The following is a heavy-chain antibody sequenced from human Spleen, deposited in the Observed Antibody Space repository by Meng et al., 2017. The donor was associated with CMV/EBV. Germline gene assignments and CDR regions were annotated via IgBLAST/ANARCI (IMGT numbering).Heavy chain of an antibody. CDR3: VRDDSGSYFGN. CDR2: IYPRDSDT. J-gene: IGHJ4*02. CDR1: GYTFSIYW. D-gene: IGHD1-26*01. Sequence: KVSCKASGYTFSIYWIGWVRQRPGKGLEWVGIIYPRDSDTKYSPSFQGQVTISADKSINTAYLQWYSLEASDSATYYCVRDDSGSYFGNWGQGTVVTVSS. V-gene: IGHV5-51*01.